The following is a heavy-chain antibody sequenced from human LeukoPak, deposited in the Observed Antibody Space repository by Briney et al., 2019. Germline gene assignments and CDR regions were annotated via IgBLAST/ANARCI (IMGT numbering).Heavy chain of an antibody. V-gene: IGHV3-15*01. CDR1: GFTFRNAW. D-gene: IGHD2-15*01. CDR2: FKSKTDGGTT. J-gene: IGHJ4*02. Sequence: PGGSLRLSCAASGFTFRNAWMSWVRQAPGKGLEWVGRFKSKTDGGTTDYAAPVKGRFTISRDDSKNTLYLQMNSLKTEDTAVYYCTTGLRKYCSGGTCPTRVSKNHDYWGQGTLVTVSS. CDR3: TTGLRKYCSGGTCPTRVSKNHDY.